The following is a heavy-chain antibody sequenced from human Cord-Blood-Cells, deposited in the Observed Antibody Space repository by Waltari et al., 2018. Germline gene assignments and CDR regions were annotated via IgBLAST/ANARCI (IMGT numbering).Heavy chain of an antibody. V-gene: IGHV1-69*01. CDR3: ARGGEDWGDAFDI. CDR1: GGTFSRYA. J-gene: IGHJ3*02. Sequence: QVPLVQSGAEVTTPGCSVKVSCKASGGTFSRYAISWVRQAPGQGLEWMGGIIPIFGTANYAQKFQGRVTITADESTSTAYMELSSLRSEDTAVYYCARGGEDWGDAFDIWGQGTMVTVSS. D-gene: IGHD3-16*01. CDR2: IIPIFGTA.